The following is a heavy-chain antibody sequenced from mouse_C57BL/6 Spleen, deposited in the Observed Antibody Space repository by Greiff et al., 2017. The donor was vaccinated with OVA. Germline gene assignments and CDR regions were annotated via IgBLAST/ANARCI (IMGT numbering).Heavy chain of an antibody. CDR1: GYTFTDYE. CDR3: TPSNYGYFDV. CDR2: IDPETGGT. D-gene: IGHD2-10*02. Sequence: VQLQESGAELVRPGASVTLSCKASGYTFTDYEMHWVKQTPVHGLEWIGAIDPETGGTAYNQKFKGKAILTADKSSSTAYMELRSLTSEDSAVYYCTPSNYGYFDVWGTGTTVTVSS. V-gene: IGHV1-15*01. J-gene: IGHJ1*03.